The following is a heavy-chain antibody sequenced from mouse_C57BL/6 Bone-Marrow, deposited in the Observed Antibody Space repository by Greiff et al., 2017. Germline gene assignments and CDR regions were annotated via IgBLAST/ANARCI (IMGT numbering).Heavy chain of an antibody. CDR2: MHPNGGSP. V-gene: IGHV1-64*01. J-gene: IGHJ4*01. CDR3: ARSYDYDDYTMDY. D-gene: IGHD2-4*01. CDR1: GYTFTNYW. Sequence: QVQLKQPGAELVKPGASVKLSCKASGYTFTNYWMHWVKQRPGQGLEWIGMMHPNGGSPDYNEKFKSEATLSVDKSSRTAYMELSSLTSEASAVYYCARSYDYDDYTMDYWGQGTSVTVSS.